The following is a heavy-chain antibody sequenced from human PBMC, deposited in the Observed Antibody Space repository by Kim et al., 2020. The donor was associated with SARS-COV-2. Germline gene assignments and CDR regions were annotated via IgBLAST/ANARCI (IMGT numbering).Heavy chain of an antibody. CDR3: ARVGAAAGGTDY. J-gene: IGHJ4*02. D-gene: IGHD6-13*01. Sequence: YYADSVKGRFTISRDNAKNSLYLQMNSLRAEDTAVYYCARVGAAAGGTDYWGQGTLVTVSS. V-gene: IGHV3-21*01.